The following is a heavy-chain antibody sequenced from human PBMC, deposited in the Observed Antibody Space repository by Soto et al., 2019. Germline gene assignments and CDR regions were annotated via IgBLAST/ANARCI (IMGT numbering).Heavy chain of an antibody. Sequence: QVQLQESGPGLVKPSQTLSLTCTVSGGSIGSGGFFWTWIRQHPGKGLEWIGYIHNSGSTYYNPSLKSLVTISVDQSKNQFSLRLTSVTAADTAVYYCARDYGDYFDYWGQGTLVTVSS. V-gene: IGHV4-31*01. CDR2: IHNSGST. CDR1: GGSIGSGGFF. D-gene: IGHD4-17*01. CDR3: ARDYGDYFDY. J-gene: IGHJ4*02.